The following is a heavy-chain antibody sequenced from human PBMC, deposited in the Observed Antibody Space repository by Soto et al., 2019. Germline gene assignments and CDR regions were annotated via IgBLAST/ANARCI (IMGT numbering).Heavy chain of an antibody. J-gene: IGHJ4*02. CDR2: IYYSGST. V-gene: IGHV4-39*01. Sequence: QLQLQESGPGLVKPSETLSLTCTVSGGSISSSSYYWGWIRQPPGKGLEWIGSIYYSGSTYYNPSLKSRVTISGDTSKNQFSLKLSSVTAADTAVYYCARLMRFRLGELSDYWGQGTLVTVSS. D-gene: IGHD3-16*02. CDR1: GGSISSSSYY. CDR3: ARLMRFRLGELSDY.